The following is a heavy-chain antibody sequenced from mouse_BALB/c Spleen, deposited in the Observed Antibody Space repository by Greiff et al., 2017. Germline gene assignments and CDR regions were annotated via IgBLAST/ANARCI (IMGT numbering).Heavy chain of an antibody. CDR3: AWGFREWYAMDY. CDR2: IWSGGST. V-gene: IGHV2-2*02. CDR1: GFSLTSYG. J-gene: IGHJ4*01. Sequence: QVQLQQSGPGLVQPSQSLSITCTVSGFSLTSYGVHWVRQSPGKGLEWLGVIWSGGSTDYNAAFISRLSISKNNSKSHVFFIMNSLQANDTAIYYCAWGFREWYAMDYWGEGTSVTVSS.